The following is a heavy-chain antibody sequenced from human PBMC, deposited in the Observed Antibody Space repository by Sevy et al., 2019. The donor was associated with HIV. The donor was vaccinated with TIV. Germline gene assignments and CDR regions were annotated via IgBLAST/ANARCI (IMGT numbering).Heavy chain of an antibody. CDR2: ISSSSSYI. CDR1: GFTFSSYS. Sequence: GGSLRLSCAASGFTFSSYSMNWVRQAPGKGLEWVSSISSSSSYIYYAASVKGRFTISRDNAKKSLYLQMNSLRAEDTAVYYCARVASTILTYYYGSGALDYWGQGTLVTVSS. V-gene: IGHV3-21*01. CDR3: ARVASTILTYYYGSGALDY. J-gene: IGHJ4*02. D-gene: IGHD3-10*01.